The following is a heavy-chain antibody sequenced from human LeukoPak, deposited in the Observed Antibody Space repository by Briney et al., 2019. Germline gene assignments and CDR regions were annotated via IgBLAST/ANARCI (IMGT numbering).Heavy chain of an antibody. Sequence: SETLSLTCTVSGGSISSYYWSWIRQPPGKGLEWIGYIYYSGSTNYNPSLKSRVTISVDTSKNQFSLKLSSVTAADTAVYYCAREMYDSGGYRVSYFDYWGQGTLVTVSS. CDR3: AREMYDSGGYRVSYFDY. D-gene: IGHD3-22*01. J-gene: IGHJ4*02. V-gene: IGHV4-59*12. CDR2: IYYSGST. CDR1: GGSISSYY.